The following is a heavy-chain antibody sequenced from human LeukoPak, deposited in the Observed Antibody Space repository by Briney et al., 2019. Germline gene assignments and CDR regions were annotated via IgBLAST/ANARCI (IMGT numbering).Heavy chain of an antibody. CDR2: ISWDGGST. D-gene: IGHD5-24*01. CDR1: GFTLHDYT. CDR3: AKDKRDGYNAYLDY. J-gene: IGHJ4*02. V-gene: IGHV3-43*01. Sequence: GGSLRLFCAASGFTLHDYTMHWVRQAPGKGLEWVSLISWDGGSTYYADSVKGRFTISRDNSKNSLYLQMNSLRTEDTALYYCAKDKRDGYNAYLDYWGQGTLVTVSS.